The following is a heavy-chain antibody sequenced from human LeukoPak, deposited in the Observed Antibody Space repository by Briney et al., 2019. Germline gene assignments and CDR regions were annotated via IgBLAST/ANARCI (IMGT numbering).Heavy chain of an antibody. D-gene: IGHD2-21*02. CDR3: ARDLLYCGGDCYHDALDI. CDR1: GYTFTSYG. J-gene: IGHJ3*02. CDR2: ISAYNGNT. Sequence: ASVKVSCKASGYTFTSYGISWVRQAPGQGLEWMGWISAYNGNTNYAQNLQGRVTMTTDTSTSTAYMELRSLRSDDTAVYYCARDLLYCGGDCYHDALDIWGQGTMVTVSS. V-gene: IGHV1-18*01.